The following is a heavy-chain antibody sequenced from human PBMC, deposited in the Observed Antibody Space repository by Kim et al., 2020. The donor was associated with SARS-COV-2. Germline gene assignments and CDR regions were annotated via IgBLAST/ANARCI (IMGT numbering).Heavy chain of an antibody. CDR3: ARMPQLAAGY. D-gene: IGHD6-19*01. CDR2: ISYDGSNK. Sequence: GGSLRLSCAASGFTFSSYAMHWVRQAPGKGLEWVAVISYDGSNKYYADSVKGRFTISRDNSKNTLYLQMNSLRAEDTAVYYCARMPQLAAGYWGQGTLVTVSS. CDR1: GFTFSSYA. V-gene: IGHV3-30*04. J-gene: IGHJ4*02.